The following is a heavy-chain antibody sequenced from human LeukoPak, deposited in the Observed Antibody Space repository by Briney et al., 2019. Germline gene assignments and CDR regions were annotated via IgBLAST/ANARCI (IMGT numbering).Heavy chain of an antibody. CDR1: GFTFSDYY. CDR2: ISSRGSTI. V-gene: IGHV3-11*04. J-gene: IGHJ6*03. Sequence: PGGSLRLSCAASGFTFSDYYMTWIRQAPGKALGGGSYISSRGSTILYAESVKGRFTIPRDNAKKSLYLQMNSLLAEHTAVYSCPRGKNDYGDNGKIRFGYMDVWGKGTTVTVSS. CDR3: PRGKNDYGDNGKIRFGYMDV. D-gene: IGHD4-17*01.